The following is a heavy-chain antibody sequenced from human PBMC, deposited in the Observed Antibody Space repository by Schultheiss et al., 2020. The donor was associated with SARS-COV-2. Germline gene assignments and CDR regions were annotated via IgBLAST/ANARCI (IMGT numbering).Heavy chain of an antibody. J-gene: IGHJ5*02. Sequence: GGSLRLSCAASGFAFSSYALHWVRRAPGKGLEWVSSISSSSSYIYYADSVKGRFTVSRDNAKKSLYLQMNSLRAEDTAVYYCVKEGGYGSGSYYRNWFDPWGQGTLVTVSS. CDR3: VKEGGYGSGSYYRNWFDP. CDR1: GFAFSSYA. D-gene: IGHD3-10*01. CDR2: ISSSSSYI. V-gene: IGHV3-21*01.